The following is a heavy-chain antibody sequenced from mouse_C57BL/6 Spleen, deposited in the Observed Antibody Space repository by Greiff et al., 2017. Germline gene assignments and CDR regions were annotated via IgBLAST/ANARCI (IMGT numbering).Heavy chain of an antibody. Sequence: EVQRVESGAELVKPGASVKLSCTASGFNIKDYYMHWVKQRTEQGLEWIGRIDPEDGETKYAPKFQGKATITADTSSNTAYLQLSSLTSEDTAVYYCAFTTVVATRDYFDYWGQGTTLTVSS. V-gene: IGHV14-2*01. CDR1: GFNIKDYY. CDR3: AFTTVVATRDYFDY. J-gene: IGHJ2*01. CDR2: IDPEDGET. D-gene: IGHD1-1*01.